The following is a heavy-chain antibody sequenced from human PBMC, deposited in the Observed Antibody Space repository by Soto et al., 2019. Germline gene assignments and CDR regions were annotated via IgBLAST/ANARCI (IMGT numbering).Heavy chain of an antibody. CDR2: INHSGST. D-gene: IGHD2-15*01. Sequence: PSETLSLTCAVYGGSFSGYYWSWIRQPPGKGLEWIGEINHSGSTNYSPSLKSRVTISVDTSKNQFSLKLSSVTAADTAVYYCARVAHCSGGSCYSEMDYYYGMDVWGQGTTVTVSS. J-gene: IGHJ6*02. CDR1: GGSFSGYY. CDR3: ARVAHCSGGSCYSEMDYYYGMDV. V-gene: IGHV4-34*01.